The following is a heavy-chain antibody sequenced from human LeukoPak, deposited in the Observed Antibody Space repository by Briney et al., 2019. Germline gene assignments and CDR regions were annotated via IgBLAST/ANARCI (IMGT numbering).Heavy chain of an antibody. D-gene: IGHD2-2*01. CDR2: IIPIFGTA. Sequence: ASVKVSCKGSGGTFSSYAISWVRQSPGQGLEWMGGIIPIFGTANYAQKFQGRVTITADESTSTAYMELSSLRSEDTAVYYCARPALGKYCSSTSCYPHYYYYYGMDVWGQGTTVTVSS. CDR3: ARPALGKYCSSTSCYPHYYYYYGMDV. J-gene: IGHJ6*02. V-gene: IGHV1-69*01. CDR1: GGTFSSYA.